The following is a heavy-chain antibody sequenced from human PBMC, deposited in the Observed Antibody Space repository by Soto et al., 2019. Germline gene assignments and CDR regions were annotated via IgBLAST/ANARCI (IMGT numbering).Heavy chain of an antibody. CDR2: INPDGTLK. D-gene: IGHD2-21*02. CDR1: GFALSGYW. Sequence: EVQLVESGGGLVQPGGSLRLSCAASGFALSGYWMTWARQAPGKGLEWVASINPDGTLKYYVDSVKGRFTISRDNADNSLFLQMISLRVEDTAVYYCARWESGDWYLGIWGQGTLVTVSS. CDR3: ARWESGDWYLGI. V-gene: IGHV3-7*03. J-gene: IGHJ4*02.